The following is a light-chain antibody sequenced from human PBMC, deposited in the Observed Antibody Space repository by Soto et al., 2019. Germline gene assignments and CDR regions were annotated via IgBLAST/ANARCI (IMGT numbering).Light chain of an antibody. CDR3: HQRQRWPRT. J-gene: IGKJ1*01. Sequence: IVMTQSPDSLAVSLGERATINCKSSQSVLFSSYSQEYLAWYQQKPGQPPKLLIYWAAGIPGRFSGSGSGTDFTLTIASLEPEDFAFYYCHQRQRWPRTFGQGTKVDIK. CDR2: WAA. CDR1: QSVLFSSYSQEY. V-gene: IGKV4-1*01.